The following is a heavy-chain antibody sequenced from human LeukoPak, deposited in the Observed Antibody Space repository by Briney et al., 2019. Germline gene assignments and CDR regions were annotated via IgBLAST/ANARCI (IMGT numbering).Heavy chain of an antibody. Sequence: GGSLRLSCAASGFTFSDYYMSWNRQAPGKGLEWISYISGSGTNIYYADSVRGRFTISRDNAKNSLYLQMNGLRAEDTAAYYCARTGDRGGFDYWGQGTLVTVSS. J-gene: IGHJ4*02. V-gene: IGHV3-11*01. CDR1: GFTFSDYY. CDR2: ISGSGTNI. CDR3: ARTGDRGGFDY. D-gene: IGHD7-27*01.